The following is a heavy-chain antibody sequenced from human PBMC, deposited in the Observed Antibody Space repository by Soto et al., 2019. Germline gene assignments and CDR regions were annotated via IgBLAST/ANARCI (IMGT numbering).Heavy chain of an antibody. CDR2: MNPNSGNT. D-gene: IGHD2-15*01. CDR3: ARRVGAYCSGGSCYSAPGWFDP. J-gene: IGHJ5*02. CDR1: GYTFTSYD. V-gene: IGHV1-8*01. Sequence: QVPLVQSGAEVKKPGASVKVSCKASGYTFTSYDINWVRQATGQGLEWMGWMNPNSGNTGYAQKFQGRVTMTRNTSISTAYMELSSLRSEDTAVYYCARRVGAYCSGGSCYSAPGWFDPWGQGTLVTVSS.